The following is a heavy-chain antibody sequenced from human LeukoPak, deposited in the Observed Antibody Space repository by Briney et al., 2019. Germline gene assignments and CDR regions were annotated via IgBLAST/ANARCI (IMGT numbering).Heavy chain of an antibody. D-gene: IGHD6-6*01. V-gene: IGHV1-2*02. CDR2: INPNSGGT. CDR1: GYTFTGYY. J-gene: IGHJ6*03. Sequence: GASVKVSCKASGYTFTGYYMHWVRQAPGQGLEWMGWINPNSGGTNYAQKFQGRVTMTRDTSISTAYMELSRLRSEDTAVYYCARSLAARRYYYYYYYMDVWGKGTTVTVSS. CDR3: ARSLAARRYYYYYYYMDV.